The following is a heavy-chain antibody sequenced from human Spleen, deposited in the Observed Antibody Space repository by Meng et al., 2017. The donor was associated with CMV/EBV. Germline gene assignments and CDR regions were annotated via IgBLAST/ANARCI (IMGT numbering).Heavy chain of an antibody. V-gene: IGHV3-9*03. D-gene: IGHD2-21*02. Sequence: SLKISCAASGFTFSSYGMHWVRQAPGKGLQWVSSISWNSGKIVYADSVKGRFTISRDNAKNSLYLQMNSLRVDDMATYYCARDPRDLGDRNWYFDLWGRGTLVTVSS. CDR3: ARDPRDLGDRNWYFDL. CDR1: GFTFSSYG. J-gene: IGHJ2*01. CDR2: ISWNSGKI.